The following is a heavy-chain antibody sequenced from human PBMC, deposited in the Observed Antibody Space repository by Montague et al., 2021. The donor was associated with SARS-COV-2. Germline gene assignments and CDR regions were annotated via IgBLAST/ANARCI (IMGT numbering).Heavy chain of an antibody. Sequence: TLSLTCTVSGGSISSGGYYWSWIRQHPGKGLEWIGYIYYSGSTYYNPSLKSRVTISVDTSKNQFSLKLSSLTAADTAVYYCARASGKKTIFGVVISYFDYWGQGTLVTVYS. J-gene: IGHJ4*02. D-gene: IGHD3-3*01. V-gene: IGHV4-31*03. CDR2: IYYSGST. CDR3: ARASGKKTIFGVVISYFDY. CDR1: GGSISSGGYY.